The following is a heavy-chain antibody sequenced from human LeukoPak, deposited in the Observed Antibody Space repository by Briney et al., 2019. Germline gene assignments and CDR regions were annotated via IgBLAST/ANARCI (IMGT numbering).Heavy chain of an antibody. J-gene: IGHJ4*02. D-gene: IGHD2-2*01. CDR1: GYTFTGYY. CDR3: ARMPAGSSTTNDY. CDR2: INPNSGGT. Sequence: GASVKVSCKASGYTFTGYYMRWVRQAPGQGLEWMGRINPNSGGTNYAQKFQGRVTMTRDTSISTAYMELSRLRSDDTAVYYCARMPAGSSTTNDYWGQGTLVTVSS. V-gene: IGHV1-2*06.